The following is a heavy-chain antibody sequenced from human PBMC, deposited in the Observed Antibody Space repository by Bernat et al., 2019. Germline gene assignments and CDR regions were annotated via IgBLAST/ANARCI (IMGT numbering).Heavy chain of an antibody. D-gene: IGHD3-3*01. CDR2: ISSSSSYI. CDR3: ARAYTIFGVVPYWY. CDR1: GFTFSSYS. V-gene: IGHV3-21*01. J-gene: IGHJ4*02. Sequence: EVQLVESGGGLVKPGGSLRLSCAASGFTFSSYSMNWVRQAPGKGLEWVSSISSSSSYIYYADSVKGRFTISRDNAKNSLYLQMNSLGAEDTAVYYCARAYTIFGVVPYWYWGQGTLVTVSS.